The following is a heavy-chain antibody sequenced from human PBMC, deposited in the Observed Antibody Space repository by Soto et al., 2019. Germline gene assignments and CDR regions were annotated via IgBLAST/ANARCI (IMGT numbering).Heavy chain of an antibody. Sequence: GGSLRLSCAASGFTFSSYDMHWVRQATGKGLEWVSAIGTAGDTYYPGSVKGRFTISRENAKNSLYLQMNSLRAEDTAVYYCARDKSAMGYYYYYGMDVWGQGTTVTVYS. CDR2: IGTAGDT. D-gene: IGHD5-18*01. CDR3: ARDKSAMGYYYYYGMDV. J-gene: IGHJ6*01. V-gene: IGHV3-13*01. CDR1: GFTFSSYD.